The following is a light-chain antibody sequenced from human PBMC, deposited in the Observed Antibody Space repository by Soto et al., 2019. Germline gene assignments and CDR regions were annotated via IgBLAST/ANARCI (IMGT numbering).Light chain of an antibody. CDR1: QDITNY. J-gene: IGKJ4*01. V-gene: IGKV1-27*01. CDR2: AAS. CDR3: QKHNNAPLT. Sequence: DIQMTQSPSSLSASVGDRVTITCRASQDITNYLAWYQQKPGKVPKVLIYAASTLQSGVPSRFSGSGSGTDFTLTISSLQPADVATYYCQKHNNAPLTFGGGTKVDIK.